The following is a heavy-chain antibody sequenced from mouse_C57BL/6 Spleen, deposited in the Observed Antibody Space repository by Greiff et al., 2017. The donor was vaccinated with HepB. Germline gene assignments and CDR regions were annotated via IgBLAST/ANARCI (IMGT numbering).Heavy chain of an antibody. Sequence: QVQLQQPGAELVMPGASVKLSCKASGYTFTSYWMHWVKQRPGQGLEWIGEIDPSDSYTNYNQKFKGKSTLTVDKSSSTAYMQLSSPTSEDSAVYYCAILLRPDYYAMDYWGQGTSVTVSS. J-gene: IGHJ4*01. CDR3: AILLRPDYYAMDY. D-gene: IGHD1-2*01. V-gene: IGHV1-69*01. CDR1: GYTFTSYW. CDR2: IDPSDSYT.